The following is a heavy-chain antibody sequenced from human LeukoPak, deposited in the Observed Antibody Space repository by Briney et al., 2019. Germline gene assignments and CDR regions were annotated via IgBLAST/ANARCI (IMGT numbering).Heavy chain of an antibody. CDR1: GGSFSGYY. Sequence: PSETLSLTCAVYGGSFSGYYWSWIRQPPGKGLEWIGEINHSGSTNYNPSLKSRVTISVDTSKNLFSLKLSSVTVADTAVYYCARGSSFRSSISIVVVPAANNWFDPWGQGTLVTVSS. D-gene: IGHD2-2*01. V-gene: IGHV4-34*01. J-gene: IGHJ5*02. CDR2: INHSGST. CDR3: ARGSSFRSSISIVVVPAANNWFDP.